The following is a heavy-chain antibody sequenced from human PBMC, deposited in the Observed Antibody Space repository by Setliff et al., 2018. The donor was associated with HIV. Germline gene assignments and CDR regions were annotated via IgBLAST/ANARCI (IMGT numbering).Heavy chain of an antibody. Sequence: SETLSLTCSISGATIHYHYWSWIRQPPGKGLEWIGYVDYSGDTFYTPSLKNRVAISVETSKSLFSLNLNSATAADTAMYYCARFAGSSWVDYWGQGALVTVSS. CDR1: GATIHYHY. V-gene: IGHV4-59*11. D-gene: IGHD6-13*01. J-gene: IGHJ4*02. CDR3: ARFAGSSWVDY. CDR2: VDYSGDT.